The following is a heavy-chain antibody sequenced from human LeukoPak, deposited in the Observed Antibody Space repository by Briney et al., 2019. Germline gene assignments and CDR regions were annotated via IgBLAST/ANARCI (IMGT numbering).Heavy chain of an antibody. CDR3: AKDYYGSGSCYFDY. CDR2: ISGSGGST. D-gene: IGHD3-10*01. CDR1: GFTFSSYA. Sequence: GGSLRLSCAASGFTFSSYAMSWVRQAPGKGLEGVSAISGSGGSTYYADSVKGRFTISRDNSKNTLYLQMNSLRAEDTAVYYCAKDYYGSGSCYFDYWGQGTLVTVSS. V-gene: IGHV3-23*01. J-gene: IGHJ4*02.